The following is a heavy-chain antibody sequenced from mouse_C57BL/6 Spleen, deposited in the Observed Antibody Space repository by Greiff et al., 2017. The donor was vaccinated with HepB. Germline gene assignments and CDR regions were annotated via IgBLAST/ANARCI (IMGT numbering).Heavy chain of an antibody. CDR3: ARSEVLLRPDY. J-gene: IGHJ2*01. V-gene: IGHV1-52*01. D-gene: IGHD1-1*01. Sequence: QVQLQQPGAELVRPGSSVKLSCKASGYTFTSCWMHWVKQRPIQGLEWIGNIDPSDSETHYNQKFKDKATLTVDKSSSTAYMQLSSLTSEDSAVYYCARSEVLLRPDYWGQGTTLTVSS. CDR2: IDPSDSET. CDR1: GYTFTSCW.